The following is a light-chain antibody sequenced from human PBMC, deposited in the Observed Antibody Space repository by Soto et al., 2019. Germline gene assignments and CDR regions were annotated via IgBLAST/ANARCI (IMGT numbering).Light chain of an antibody. CDR2: DAS. V-gene: IGKV1-5*01. J-gene: IGKJ4*01. Sequence: DIQMTQSPSTLSASVGDRVTITCRASQSISSWLAWYQQKPGQAPKLLIYDASSLESGVPSRFSGSGSGTDFTLTISSLQPEDFATYYCQQGYSFPVTFGGGTKVDI. CDR3: QQGYSFPVT. CDR1: QSISSW.